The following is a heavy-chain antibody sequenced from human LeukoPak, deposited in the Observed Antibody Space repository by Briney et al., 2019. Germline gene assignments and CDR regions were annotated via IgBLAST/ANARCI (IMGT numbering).Heavy chain of an antibody. V-gene: IGHV2-5*02. Sequence: SGPTLVKPTQTLTLTCTFSGFSLSTSGVGVGWIRQPPGKALEWLAVIDWDDEKRYSPSLKSRLTITKDTYNNQVVLTMSSVDPVDTATYYCARFTEARGFDYWGQGTLVTVSS. CDR1: GFSLSTSGVG. CDR2: IDWDDEK. J-gene: IGHJ4*02. CDR3: ARFTEARGFDY. D-gene: IGHD3-10*01.